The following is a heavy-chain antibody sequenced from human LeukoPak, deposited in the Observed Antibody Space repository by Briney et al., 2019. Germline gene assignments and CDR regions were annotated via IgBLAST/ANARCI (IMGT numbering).Heavy chain of an antibody. CDR3: ARNPQRWLQLPGYFDY. D-gene: IGHD5-24*01. CDR1: GGTFSSYA. Sequence: SVNVSCKASGGTFSSYAISWVRQAPGQGLEWMGGIIPIFGTANYAQKFQGRVTITADESTSTAYMELSSLRSEDTAVYYCARNPQRWLQLPGYFDYWGQGTLVTVSS. V-gene: IGHV1-69*01. CDR2: IIPIFGTA. J-gene: IGHJ4*02.